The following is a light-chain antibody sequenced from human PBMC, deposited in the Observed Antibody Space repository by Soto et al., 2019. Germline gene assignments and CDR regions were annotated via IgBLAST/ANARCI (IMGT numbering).Light chain of an antibody. V-gene: IGKV1-9*01. CDR3: QQYENWPYT. Sequence: DIHLTQSPSFLSASVGDRVTITCRPSQAVPNNMAWYQQKPGKPPKLLIYEESTLHSGVPSRFSGRKSGTQFTLTIDSLQPEDFATYYCQQYENWPYTFGQGTKLEIK. CDR1: QAVPNN. CDR2: EES. J-gene: IGKJ2*01.